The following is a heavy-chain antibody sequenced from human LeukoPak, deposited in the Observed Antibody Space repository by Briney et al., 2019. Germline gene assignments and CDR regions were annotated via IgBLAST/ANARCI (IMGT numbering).Heavy chain of an antibody. CDR3: ASSRGSQNAFDI. D-gene: IGHD3-16*01. V-gene: IGHV3-53*01. J-gene: IGHJ3*02. CDR1: GFTVSRRY. CDR2: IYSGGNT. Sequence: GGSLRLSCAGSGFTVSRRYMSWVRQAPGKGLEWVSVIYSGGNTYYEDSVKGRFTISRDYSKNTLYLQRNSLRAEDTAVYYCASSRGSQNAFDIWGQGTMVTVSS.